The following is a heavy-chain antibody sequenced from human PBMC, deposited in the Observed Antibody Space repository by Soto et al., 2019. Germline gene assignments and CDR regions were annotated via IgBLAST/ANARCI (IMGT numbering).Heavy chain of an antibody. D-gene: IGHD3-22*01. CDR3: ARRKGDYYDSSGYHYYFDY. V-gene: IGHV1-2*02. CDR2: INPNSGGT. CDR1: GYTFTGYY. Sequence: ASVKVSCKASGYTFTGYYMHWVRQAPGQGLEWMGWINPNSGGTKSAQKFPGRVTMTRDTSISTAYMELSRLRSDDTAVYYCARRKGDYYDSSGYHYYFDYWGQGTLVTVSS. J-gene: IGHJ4*02.